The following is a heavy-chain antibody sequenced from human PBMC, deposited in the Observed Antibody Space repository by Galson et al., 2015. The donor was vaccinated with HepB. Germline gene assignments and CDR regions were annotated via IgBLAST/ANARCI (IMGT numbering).Heavy chain of an antibody. V-gene: IGHV3-49*04. CDR1: GFTFGDYA. Sequence: SLRLSCAASGFTFGDYAMSWVRQAPGKGLEWVGFIRSTVYGGTTEYAASVKGRFTISRDDSKSVAYLQMNSLKTEDTAVYLCARDGAWNHPLIDYWGQGTLVTVSS. J-gene: IGHJ4*02. CDR2: IRSTVYGGTT. CDR3: ARDGAWNHPLIDY. D-gene: IGHD1-14*01.